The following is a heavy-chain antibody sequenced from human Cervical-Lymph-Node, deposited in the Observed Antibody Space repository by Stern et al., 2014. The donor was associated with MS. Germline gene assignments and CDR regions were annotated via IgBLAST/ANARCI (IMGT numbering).Heavy chain of an antibody. D-gene: IGHD3-22*01. CDR2: IISNDEK. Sequence: QITLKESGPVLVKPTETLTLTCTVSGFSLSNARMGVSWIRQPPGKALEWLAHIISNDEKSYSTSLKSRLTISKDTSKSQVVLTMTNMDPVDTATYYCARIMTSGYYYDAFDIWGQGTMVTVSS. CDR3: ARIMTSGYYYDAFDI. J-gene: IGHJ3*02. V-gene: IGHV2-26*01. CDR1: GFSLSNARMG.